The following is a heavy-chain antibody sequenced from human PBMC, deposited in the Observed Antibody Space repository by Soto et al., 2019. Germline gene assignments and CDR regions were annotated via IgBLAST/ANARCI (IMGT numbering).Heavy chain of an antibody. CDR3: ARDSRGYSYGAIDY. CDR1: GGTFSSYA. J-gene: IGHJ4*02. V-gene: IGHV1-69*13. D-gene: IGHD5-18*01. Sequence: GASLKVSCKASGGTFSSYAISWVRQAPGQGLEWMGGIIPIFGTANYAQKFQGRVTITADESTSTAYMELSSLRSEDTAVYYCARDSRGYSYGAIDYWGQGTLVPVSS. CDR2: IIPIFGTA.